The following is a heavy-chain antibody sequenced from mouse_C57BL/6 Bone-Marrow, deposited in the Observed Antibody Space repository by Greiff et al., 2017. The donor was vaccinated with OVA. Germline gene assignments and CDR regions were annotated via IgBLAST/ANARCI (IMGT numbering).Heavy chain of an antibody. CDR3: TTGGDLLLRWAPYYFDY. J-gene: IGHJ2*01. CDR2: IDPENGDT. Sequence: DVQLQESGAELVRPGASVKLSCTASGFNIKDDYMHWVKQRPEQGLEWIGWIDPENGDTEYASKFQGKATITADTSSNTAYLQLSSLTSEDTAVYYCTTGGDLLLRWAPYYFDYWGQGTTLTVSS. D-gene: IGHD1-1*01. CDR1: GFNIKDDY. V-gene: IGHV14-4*01.